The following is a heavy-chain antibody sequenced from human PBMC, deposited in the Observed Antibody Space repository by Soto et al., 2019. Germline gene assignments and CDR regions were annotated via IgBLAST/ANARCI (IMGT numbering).Heavy chain of an antibody. CDR1: VGSTSSDDHY. CDR3: ARDRSNSPDFFDF. Sequence: SLPCTVSVGSTSSDDHYWTWIRQPQGKGLEWIGYIYYTGSTNYNPSLKSRVTISMDTSKNQFSLKVNTVTAADTAVYYSARDRSNSPDFFDFWGQGTLVTVSS. J-gene: IGHJ4*02. CDR2: IYYTGST. V-gene: IGHV4-30-4*01. D-gene: IGHD6-6*01.